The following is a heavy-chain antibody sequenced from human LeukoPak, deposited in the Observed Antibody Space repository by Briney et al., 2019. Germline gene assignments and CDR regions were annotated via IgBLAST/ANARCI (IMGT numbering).Heavy chain of an antibody. V-gene: IGHV1-18*01. D-gene: IGHD5-18*01. J-gene: IGHJ4*02. Sequence: ASVKVSCKTSGYNFNRYTITRVRQAPGQGLEWMGWVSTSNGDTNYAEKFQGRVIMTTETVTKTAYMELRRLRSGDTAMYFCARVSDTSMVTPGFDSWGQGTLVTVSS. CDR1: GYNFNRYT. CDR2: VSTSNGDT. CDR3: ARVSDTSMVTPGFDS.